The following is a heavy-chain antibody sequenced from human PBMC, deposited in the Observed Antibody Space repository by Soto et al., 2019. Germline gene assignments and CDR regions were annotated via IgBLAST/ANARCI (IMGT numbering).Heavy chain of an antibody. Sequence: QVQLVQSGAEVKKPGASVKVSCKASGYTFTSYGISWVRQAPGQGLEWMGWISGDKGNTNNVQKFQARVTFSTDTSTSTAYMELRSLKSDDTAIYYGARGRSWRATLHYGGMDVWGQGPTVTVS. CDR3: ARGRSWRATLHYGGMDV. CDR1: GYTFTSYG. CDR2: ISGDKGNT. D-gene: IGHD2-15*01. V-gene: IGHV1-18*04. J-gene: IGHJ6*02.